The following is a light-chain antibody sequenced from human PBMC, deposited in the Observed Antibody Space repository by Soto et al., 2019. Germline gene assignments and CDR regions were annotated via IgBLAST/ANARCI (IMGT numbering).Light chain of an antibody. CDR1: SSDVGGYNY. J-gene: IGLJ2*01. CDR3: TSYADSNTLL. V-gene: IGLV2-8*01. Sequence: QSALTQPPSASGSPGQSVTISCTGTSSDVGGYNYVSWYQQHPGKAPKLIIYEVTKRPSGVPGRFSGSKSGNTASLTVSGLLAEDEADYYCTSYADSNTLLFGGGTKVTVL. CDR2: EVT.